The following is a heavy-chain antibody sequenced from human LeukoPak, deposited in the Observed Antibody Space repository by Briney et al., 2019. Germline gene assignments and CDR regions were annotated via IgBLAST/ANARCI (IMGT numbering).Heavy chain of an antibody. D-gene: IGHD3-22*01. V-gene: IGHV1-46*01. Sequence: ASVTVSCKAFGYTFTSNYMHWVRQAPGQGPEWMGVISPSGGSTTYAQKFQGRVTLTRDMSTSTDYLELSSLRSEDTAVYYCARDRDYYPYYFDYWGQGTLVTVSS. J-gene: IGHJ4*02. CDR2: ISPSGGST. CDR3: ARDRDYYPYYFDY. CDR1: GYTFTSNY.